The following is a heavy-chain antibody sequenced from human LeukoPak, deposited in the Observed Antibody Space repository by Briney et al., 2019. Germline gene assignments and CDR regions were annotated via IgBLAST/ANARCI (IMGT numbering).Heavy chain of an antibody. J-gene: IGHJ4*02. Sequence: GGSLRLSCAASGFTFSSYWMNWVRQAPGKGLEWVSYISSSGSTIYYADSVKGRFTISRDNAKNSLYLQMNSLRAEDTAVYYCAKVLDNYFDYWGQGTLVTVSS. CDR1: GFTFSSYW. CDR2: ISSSGSTI. V-gene: IGHV3-48*04. D-gene: IGHD3-9*01. CDR3: AKVLDNYFDY.